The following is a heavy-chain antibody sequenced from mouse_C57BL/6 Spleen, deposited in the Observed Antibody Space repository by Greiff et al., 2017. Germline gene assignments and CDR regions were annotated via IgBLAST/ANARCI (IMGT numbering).Heavy chain of an antibody. CDR2: IYPGSGNT. D-gene: IGHD1-1*01. CDR3: AKGEEYYYGSSPGYFDV. J-gene: IGHJ1*03. V-gene: IGHV1-66*01. CDR1: GYSFTSYY. Sequence: QVQLQQSGPELVKPGASVKISCKASGYSFTSYYIHWVKQRPGQGLEWIGWIYPGSGNTKYNEKFKGKATLTADTSSSTAYLQLSSLTSEDSAVYYCAKGEEYYYGSSPGYFDVWGTGTTLTVSS.